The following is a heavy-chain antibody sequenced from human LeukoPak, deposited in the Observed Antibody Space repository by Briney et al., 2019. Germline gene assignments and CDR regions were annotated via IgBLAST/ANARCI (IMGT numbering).Heavy chain of an antibody. J-gene: IGHJ4*02. CDR2: ITGNNGHT. Sequence: ASVKVSCKASGYTFTSYAMHWVRQAPGQRLEWMGWITGNNGHTNYAPSLQGRVTMTTDTSTNTAYMELTNLRSDDTAVYYCARDQRNSGSYRFEYWGQGTLVTVSS. V-gene: IGHV1-18*01. CDR3: ARDQRNSGSYRFEY. D-gene: IGHD1-26*01. CDR1: GYTFTSYA.